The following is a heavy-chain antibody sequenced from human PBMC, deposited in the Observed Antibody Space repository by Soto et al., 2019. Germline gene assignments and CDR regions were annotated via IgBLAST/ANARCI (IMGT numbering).Heavy chain of an antibody. D-gene: IGHD3-16*01. CDR2: ISYDGSNK. Sequence: QVQLVESGGGVVQPGRSLRLSCAASGFTFSSYGMHWVRQAPGKGLEWVAVISYDGSNKYYADSVKGRFTISRDNSKTPLYLQMTTLRAGFLVVYSYANDPARADTETVLHIGAQGPMV. J-gene: IGHJ3*02. CDR3: ANDPARADTETVLHI. CDR1: GFTFSSYG. V-gene: IGHV3-30*18.